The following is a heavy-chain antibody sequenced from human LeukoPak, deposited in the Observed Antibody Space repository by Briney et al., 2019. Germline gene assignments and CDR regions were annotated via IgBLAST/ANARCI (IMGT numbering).Heavy chain of an antibody. CDR2: ISGSGGST. CDR3: AGPGGYSDWLPFGY. CDR1: GFTFSSYA. V-gene: IGHV3-23*01. D-gene: IGHD3-9*01. J-gene: IGHJ4*02. Sequence: GGSLRLSCAASGFTFSSYAMSWVRQAPGKGLEWVSAISGSGGSTYYPDSVKGRFTISRDNSKNTLYLEMNSLRAEDTAVYYCAGPGGYSDWLPFGYWGQGTLVTVSS.